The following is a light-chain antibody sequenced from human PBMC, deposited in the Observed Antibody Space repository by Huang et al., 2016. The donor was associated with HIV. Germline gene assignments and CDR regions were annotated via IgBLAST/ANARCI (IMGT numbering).Light chain of an antibody. J-gene: IGKJ1*01. V-gene: IGKV4-1*01. Sequence: DIVVTQSPGSLALSLGERAAINCTSSQSVFHSSNNKKYLSWYQLKPGQSPQLLMYWASTREFGVPDRFRGTGSGTDFTLTITSLQAEDVAVYYCHQYYSSPQTFGQGTKVEV. CDR3: HQYYSSPQT. CDR1: QSVFHSSNNKKY. CDR2: WAS.